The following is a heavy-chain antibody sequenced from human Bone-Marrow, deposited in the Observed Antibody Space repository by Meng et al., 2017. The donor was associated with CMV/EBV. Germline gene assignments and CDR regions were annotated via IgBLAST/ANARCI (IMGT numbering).Heavy chain of an antibody. J-gene: IGHJ4*02. CDR1: GFTFNNYA. V-gene: IGHV3-23*01. CDR3: VKGRAPYCLGARCYSFDS. Sequence: GESLKISCSASGFTFNNYAINWVRQTPGKALECLSSIINNGVDTYYADSVKGRFTISRDNFKNTVYLQMNSLRAEDTAVYYCVKGRAPYCLGARCYSFDSWGQGTLVTVSS. CDR2: IINNGVDT. D-gene: IGHD2-2*01.